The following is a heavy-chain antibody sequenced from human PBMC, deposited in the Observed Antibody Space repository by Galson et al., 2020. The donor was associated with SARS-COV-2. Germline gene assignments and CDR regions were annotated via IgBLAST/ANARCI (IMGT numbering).Heavy chain of an antibody. D-gene: IGHD3-3*01. CDR3: ARPLLRFLEWNAFDI. Sequence: SHTLSLTCAVPGYSTSSGYYWGWILQPPGKGLEWIGSIYHSGSTYYNPSLKSRVTISVDTSKNQFSLKLSSVTAADTAVYYCARPLLRFLEWNAFDIWGQGTMVTVSS. CDR2: IYHSGST. J-gene: IGHJ3*02. V-gene: IGHV4-38-2*01. CDR1: GYSTSSGYY.